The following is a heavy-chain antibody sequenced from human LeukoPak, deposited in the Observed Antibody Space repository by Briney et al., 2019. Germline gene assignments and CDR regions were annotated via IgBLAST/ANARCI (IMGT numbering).Heavy chain of an antibody. Sequence: GGSLRLSCAASGFTFSSYWMSWVRQAPGKGLEWVGRIKSKSVGGTIDYAAPVKGRFTISRDDSKNTLYLQMNSLKTEDTAVYYCTGETYGDYDFDYWGQGTLVTVSS. CDR3: TGETYGDYDFDY. V-gene: IGHV3-15*01. CDR2: IKSKSVGGTI. D-gene: IGHD4-17*01. CDR1: GFTFSSYW. J-gene: IGHJ4*02.